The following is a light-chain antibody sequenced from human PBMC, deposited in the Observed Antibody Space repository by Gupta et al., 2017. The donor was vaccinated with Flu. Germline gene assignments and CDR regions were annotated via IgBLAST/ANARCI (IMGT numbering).Light chain of an antibody. CDR2: KHN. Sequence: SYVLTQPPSVSVSPVQTASITCSGHRLGDKYACWNQQKPGQPHVMVIYKHNGRSAGLPGRFSGSTSENTATLTISVTQDMDADDYYCQAGDSTYVVFGGGTKLTVL. CDR1: RLGDKY. CDR3: QAGDSTYVV. V-gene: IGLV3-1*01. J-gene: IGLJ2*01.